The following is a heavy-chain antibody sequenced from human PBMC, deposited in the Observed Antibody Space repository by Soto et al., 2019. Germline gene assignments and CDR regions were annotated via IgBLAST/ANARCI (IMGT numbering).Heavy chain of an antibody. V-gene: IGHV1-18*01. CDR2: ISAYNGNT. Sequence: GASVKVSCKASGYTFTSYGISWVRQAPGQGLEWMGWISAYNGNTNYAQRLQGRVTMTTDTSTSTAYMELRSLRSDDTAVYYCARTGIAAAGRGTIIDYWGQGTLVTVSS. CDR3: ARTGIAAAGRGTIIDY. J-gene: IGHJ4*02. D-gene: IGHD6-13*01. CDR1: GYTFTSYG.